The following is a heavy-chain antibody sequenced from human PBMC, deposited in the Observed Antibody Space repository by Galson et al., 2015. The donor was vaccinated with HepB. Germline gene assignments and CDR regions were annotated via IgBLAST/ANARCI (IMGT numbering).Heavy chain of an antibody. J-gene: IGHJ6*02. CDR1: GYTFTSYG. V-gene: IGHV1-18*04. CDR2: ISAYNGNT. CDR3: AKANGDAPYYYYGMDV. Sequence: SVKVSCKASGYTFTSYGISWVRQAPGQGLEWMGWISAYNGNTNYAQKLQGRVTMTTDTSTSTAYMELRSLRSDDTAVYYCAKANGDAPYYYYGMDVWGQGTTVTVSS. D-gene: IGHD4-17*01.